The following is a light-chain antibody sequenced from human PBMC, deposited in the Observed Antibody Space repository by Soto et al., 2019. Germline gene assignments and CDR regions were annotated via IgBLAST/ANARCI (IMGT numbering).Light chain of an antibody. Sequence: QSALTQPASVSGSPGQSITISCTGTSSDVGGYNYVSWYKQHPGKAPKLMIYDVSNRPSGVSNRFSGSKSGNTASLTISGLQAEDEADYYCSSYTSSSTPEVFGGGTKVTVL. CDR2: DVS. J-gene: IGLJ2*01. CDR3: SSYTSSSTPEV. V-gene: IGLV2-14*01. CDR1: SSDVGGYNY.